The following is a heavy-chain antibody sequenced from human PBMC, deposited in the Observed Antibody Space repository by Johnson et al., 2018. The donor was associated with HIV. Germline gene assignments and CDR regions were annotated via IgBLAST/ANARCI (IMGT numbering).Heavy chain of an antibody. CDR3: ARDLSKPHMVVVTVHAFDI. CDR2: ISWNSGSI. J-gene: IGHJ3*02. V-gene: IGHV3-9*01. Sequence: VQLVESGGGLVQPGRSLRLSCAASGFTFDDYAMHWVRQAPGKGLEWVSGISWNSGSIGYADSVKGRFTISRDNAKNSLYLQMNSLRAEETAVYYCARDLSKPHMVVVTVHAFDIWGQGTMVTVSS. CDR1: GFTFDDYA. D-gene: IGHD2-21*02.